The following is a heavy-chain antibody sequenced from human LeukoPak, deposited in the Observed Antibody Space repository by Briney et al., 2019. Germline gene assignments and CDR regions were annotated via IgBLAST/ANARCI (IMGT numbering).Heavy chain of an antibody. V-gene: IGHV3-7*01. Sequence: PGGSLRLSCAASGFTFSSYWMSWVRQAPGKGLEWVANIKQDGSEKYYVDSVKGRFTISRDNAKNSLYLQMNSLRAEDTAVYYCTIADGDCSGGSCYSDYWGQGTLVTVSS. J-gene: IGHJ4*02. CDR1: GFTFSSYW. D-gene: IGHD2-15*01. CDR2: IKQDGSEK. CDR3: TIADGDCSGGSCYSDY.